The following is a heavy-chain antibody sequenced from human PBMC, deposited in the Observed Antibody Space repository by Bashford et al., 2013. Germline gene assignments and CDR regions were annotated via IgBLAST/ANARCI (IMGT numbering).Heavy chain of an antibody. D-gene: IGHD2-15*01. CDR3: ARGPNCSGGSCLRTWPFDY. J-gene: IGHJ4*02. Sequence: SETLSLTCAVYGGSFSGYYWSWIRQPPGKGLEWIGEINHSGSTNYNPSLKSRVTISVDTSKNQFSLKLSSVTAADTAVYYCARGPNCSGGSCLRTWPFDYWGQGTLVTVSS. CDR1: GGSFSGYY. V-gene: IGHV4-34*01. CDR2: INHSGST.